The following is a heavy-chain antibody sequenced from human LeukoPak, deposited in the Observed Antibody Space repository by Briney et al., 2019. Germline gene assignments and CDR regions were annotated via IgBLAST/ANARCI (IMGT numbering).Heavy chain of an antibody. J-gene: IGHJ4*02. D-gene: IGHD6-13*01. V-gene: IGHV1-2*02. CDR2: INPNSGDT. Sequence: ASVKVSCKASGYTFSGYYLHWVRQAPGQGLQWVGWINPNSGDTHYAQMFQDRVTMTRDTSINTAYMELRRVRSDDTAVYYCAKSAQYSSAWFTGSFDYWGQGTLVTVSS. CDR1: GYTFSGYY. CDR3: AKSAQYSSAWFTGSFDY.